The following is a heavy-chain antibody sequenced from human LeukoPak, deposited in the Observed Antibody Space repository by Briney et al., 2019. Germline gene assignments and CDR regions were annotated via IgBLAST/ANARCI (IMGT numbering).Heavy chain of an antibody. D-gene: IGHD3-22*01. CDR1: GGSISSGGYY. J-gene: IGHJ3*02. CDR3: ARDPSYDTGPDDAFDI. V-gene: IGHV4-31*03. CDR2: IYYSGST. Sequence: SETLSLTCTVSGGSISSGGYYWSWIRQHPGKGLEWIGYIYYSGSTYYNPSLKSRVTISVDTSKNQFSLKLSSVTAADTAVFYCARDPSYDTGPDDAFDIWGQGTMVTVSS.